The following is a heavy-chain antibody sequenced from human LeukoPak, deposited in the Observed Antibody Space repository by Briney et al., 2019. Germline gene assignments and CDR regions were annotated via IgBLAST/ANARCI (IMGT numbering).Heavy chain of an antibody. D-gene: IGHD3-10*01. CDR3: ARHSITMVRGVIITPGDLFDY. CDR1: GGSISSSSHY. V-gene: IGHV4-39*01. J-gene: IGHJ4*02. CDR2: IYYPGNT. Sequence: PSETLSLTCTVSGGSISSSSHYWGWIRQPPGKGLEWIGSIYYPGNTYYNPSLKGRVTISVDTSKNQFSLKLSSVTAADTAVYYCARHSITMVRGVIITPGDLFDYWGQGTLVTVSS.